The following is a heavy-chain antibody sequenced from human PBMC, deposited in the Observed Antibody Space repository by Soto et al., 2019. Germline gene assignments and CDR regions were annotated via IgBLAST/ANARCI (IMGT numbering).Heavy chain of an antibody. CDR3: ANALGIAAAGQVPSWFDP. CDR1: GFTFSSYA. V-gene: IGHV3-23*01. CDR2: ISGSGGST. D-gene: IGHD6-13*01. J-gene: IGHJ5*02. Sequence: GGSLRLSCAASGFTFSSYAMSWVRQAPGKGLEWVSAISGSGGSTYYADSGKGRFTISRDNAKNTLYLQMNSLRAEDTAVYSCANALGIAAAGQVPSWFDPWGQGTLVTVSS.